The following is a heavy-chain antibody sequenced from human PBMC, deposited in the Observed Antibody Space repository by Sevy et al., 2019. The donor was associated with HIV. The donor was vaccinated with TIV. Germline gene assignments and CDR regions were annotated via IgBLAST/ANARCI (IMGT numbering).Heavy chain of an antibody. CDR1: GFTLSNYW. CDR2: ITQDGSEK. CDR3: ARDLFSGSYYENY. J-gene: IGHJ4*02. D-gene: IGHD1-26*01. Sequence: GGSLRLSCAASGFTLSNYWMSWVRQAPGKGLEWVANITQDGSEKYYVDSVKGRFTISRDNAKNSLYLQMNSLRAEDTAVYYCARDLFSGSYYENYWGQGTLVTVSS. V-gene: IGHV3-7*01.